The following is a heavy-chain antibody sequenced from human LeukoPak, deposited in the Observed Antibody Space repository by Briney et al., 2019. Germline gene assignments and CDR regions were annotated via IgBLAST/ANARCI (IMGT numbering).Heavy chain of an antibody. V-gene: IGHV3-21*01. CDR3: AKDRCSNGIGCYFYYMDV. Sequence: GGSLRLSCAASGFTFSSYSMNWVRQAPGKGLEWVSSISSSSSYIYYTDSVKGRFTISRDNAKNSLYLQMNSLRAEDTAVYYCAKDRCSNGIGCYFYYMDVWGKGTTVTISS. J-gene: IGHJ6*03. CDR2: ISSSSSYI. CDR1: GFTFSSYS. D-gene: IGHD2-8*01.